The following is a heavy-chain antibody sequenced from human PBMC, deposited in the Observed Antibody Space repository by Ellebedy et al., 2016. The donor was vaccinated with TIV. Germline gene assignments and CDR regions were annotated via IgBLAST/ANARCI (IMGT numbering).Heavy chain of an antibody. V-gene: IGHV5-51*01. CDR1: GYIFRSYW. CDR3: ARRDAVYGVDV. J-gene: IGHJ6*02. Sequence: GESLKISCRGSGYIFRSYWIGWVRQLPGKGLEWMGIIYPGDSDTKYSPSFQGQVTFSADKSISTVYLQWSSLKASDTAIYYCARRDAVYGVDVWGQGTTVTVSS. D-gene: IGHD3-3*01. CDR2: IYPGDSDT.